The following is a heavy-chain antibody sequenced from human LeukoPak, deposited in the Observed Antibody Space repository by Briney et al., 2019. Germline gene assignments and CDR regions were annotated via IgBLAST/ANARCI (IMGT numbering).Heavy chain of an antibody. CDR2: IHFSGST. CDR1: GGSISSYY. V-gene: IGHV4-59*01. CDR3: ARSFYGGNYDY. Sequence: PSETLSLTCTVSGGSISSYYWSWIRQPPGKGLEWIGYIHFSGSTSYNPSLKSRVTISVDTSKNHFSLKLSSVTAADTAIYYCARSFYGGNYDYWGQGTLLTVSS. J-gene: IGHJ4*02. D-gene: IGHD4-23*01.